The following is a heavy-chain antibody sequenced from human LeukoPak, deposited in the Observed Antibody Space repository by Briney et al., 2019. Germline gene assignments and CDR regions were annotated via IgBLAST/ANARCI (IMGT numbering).Heavy chain of an antibody. J-gene: IGHJ6*02. V-gene: IGHV5-51*01. D-gene: IGHD6-6*01. Sequence: GESLKISCQGSGYSFTSYWIGWVRQMPGKGLEWMGIIYPGDSDTRYSPSFQGQVTISADKSITTAYLQWSSLKTSDSAMYYCRRHREYSSYYYYYGMDVWGQGTTVTVSS. CDR2: IYPGDSDT. CDR3: RRHREYSSYYYYYGMDV. CDR1: GYSFTSYW.